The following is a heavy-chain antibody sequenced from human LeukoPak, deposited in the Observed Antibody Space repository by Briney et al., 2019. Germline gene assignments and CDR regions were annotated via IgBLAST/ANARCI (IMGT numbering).Heavy chain of an antibody. D-gene: IGHD3-3*01. Sequence: PGGSLRLSCTVSGFTFNNYWMHWVRQAPGKGLVWVSRMSNDGRVITYADSVKGRFTISRDNAKNTLYLQMNSLRAEDTAVYYCAKEFEATCFWALDYWRQGTLVTASS. CDR2: MSNDGRVI. CDR1: GFTFNNYW. J-gene: IGHJ4*02. V-gene: IGHV3-74*01. CDR3: AKEFEATCFWALDY.